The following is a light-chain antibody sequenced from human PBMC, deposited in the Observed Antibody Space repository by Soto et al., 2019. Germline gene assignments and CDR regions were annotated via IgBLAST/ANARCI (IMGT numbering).Light chain of an antibody. V-gene: IGLV2-14*01. CDR3: SSYTSSSTLV. CDR1: SSDVGGYNY. J-gene: IGLJ1*01. Sequence: QSVLTQPPSASGSLGQSATISCTGTSSDVGGYNYVSWYQQHPGKAPKLMIYEVSNRPSGVSNRFSGSKSGNTASLTISGLQAEDEADYYCSSYTSSSTLVFGTGTKVTVL. CDR2: EVS.